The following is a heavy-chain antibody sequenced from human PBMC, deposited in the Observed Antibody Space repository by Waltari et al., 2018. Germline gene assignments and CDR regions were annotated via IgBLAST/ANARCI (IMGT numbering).Heavy chain of an antibody. V-gene: IGHV7-4-1*02. CDR3: ARGEPIAAEESAFDI. CDR1: GYTFTSYA. J-gene: IGHJ3*02. Sequence: QVQLVQSGSELKKPGASVKVSCKASGYTFTSYAMHWVRQAPGQGLEWMGWSNPNIWNPTYAQGFTGRFVFSLDTSVSTAYLQISSLEAEDTAVYYCARGEPIAAEESAFDIWGQGTMVTFSS. D-gene: IGHD6-13*01. CDR2: SNPNIWNP.